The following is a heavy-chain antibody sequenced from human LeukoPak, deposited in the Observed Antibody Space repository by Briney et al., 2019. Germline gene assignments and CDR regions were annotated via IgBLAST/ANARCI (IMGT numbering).Heavy chain of an antibody. CDR1: GFTFSSYA. D-gene: IGHD3-22*01. J-gene: IGHJ4*02. CDR3: ARDRNYYDSSGYYYVGYFDY. V-gene: IGHV3-30-3*01. Sequence: GRSLRLFCAASGFTFSSYAMHWVRQAPGKGLEWVAVISYDGSNKYYADSVKGRFTICRDNSKNTLYLQMNSLRAEDTAVYYCARDRNYYDSSGYYYVGYFDYWGQGTLVTVSS. CDR2: ISYDGSNK.